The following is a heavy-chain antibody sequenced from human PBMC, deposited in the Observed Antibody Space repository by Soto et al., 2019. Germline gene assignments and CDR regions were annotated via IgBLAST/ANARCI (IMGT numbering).Heavy chain of an antibody. CDR3: AAGDYSGSGTYYNGWFDS. V-gene: IGHV4-39*01. CDR2: IYYSGST. J-gene: IGHJ5*01. Sequence: PSETLSLTCTVSGGSVSSSIYYWGWIRRPPRKGLEWIGSIYYSGSTYYNPSLKSRVTISLDTSKNQFSLRLNSVTAADAALYYCAAGDYSGSGTYYNGWFDSWGQGTLVTVSS. CDR1: GGSVSSSIYY. D-gene: IGHD3-10*01.